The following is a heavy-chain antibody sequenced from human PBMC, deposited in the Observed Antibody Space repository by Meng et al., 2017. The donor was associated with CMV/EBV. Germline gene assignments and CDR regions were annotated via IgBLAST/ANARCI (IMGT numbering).Heavy chain of an antibody. J-gene: IGHJ5*02. Sequence: AHGFTLSSYAMHWVRQGPGKGLAWVAVISYDGSNKSYADSVQGRFTISRDNSKNTLYLQMNSLRAEDTAVYYCARDGDWNYEGWFDPWGQGTLVTVSS. CDR3: ARDGDWNYEGWFDP. CDR2: ISYDGSNK. V-gene: IGHV3-30-3*01. CDR1: GFTLSSYA. D-gene: IGHD1-7*01.